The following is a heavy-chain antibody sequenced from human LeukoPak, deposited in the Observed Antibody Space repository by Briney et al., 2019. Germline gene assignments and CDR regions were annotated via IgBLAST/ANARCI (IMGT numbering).Heavy chain of an antibody. CDR2: INHSGST. D-gene: IGHD6-19*01. J-gene: IGHJ4*02. V-gene: IGHV4-34*01. Sequence: SETLSLTCAVYGGSFSGYYWSWIRQPPGKGLEWIGEINHSGSTNYNPSLKSRVTISVDTSKNQFSLKLSSVTAADTVVYYCARARQEWLAPSNRYYFDYWGQGTLVTVSS. CDR1: GGSFSGYY. CDR3: ARARQEWLAPSNRYYFDY.